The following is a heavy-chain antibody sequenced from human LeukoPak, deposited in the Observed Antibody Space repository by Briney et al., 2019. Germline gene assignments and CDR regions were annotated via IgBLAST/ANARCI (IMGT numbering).Heavy chain of an antibody. J-gene: IGHJ2*01. V-gene: IGHV4-4*09. Sequence: SDTLSLTCPVSGTFFSNHFWRWILHPAGHGLEWIAYIHSNGDTNYHPSLQSRVTISVGPSRNQFSLQLSSVTAADTAVYYCARRITGSGRAFDHWGRGTLVTVSP. CDR2: IHSNGDT. CDR1: GTFFSNHF. D-gene: IGHD3-10*01. CDR3: ARRITGSGRAFDH.